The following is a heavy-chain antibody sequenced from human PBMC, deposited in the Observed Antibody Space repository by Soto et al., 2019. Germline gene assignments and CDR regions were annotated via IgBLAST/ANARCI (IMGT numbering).Heavy chain of an antibody. CDR3: ARARAHSHLYGSGSLVWFDP. CDR1: GGSISSSNW. J-gene: IGHJ5*02. D-gene: IGHD3-10*01. Sequence: PSETLSLTCAVSGGSISSSNWWSWVRQPPGKGLEWIGEIYHSGSTNYNPSLKSRVTISVDKSKNQFSLKLSSVTAADTAVYYCARARAHSHLYGSGSLVWFDPWGQGTLVTVSS. V-gene: IGHV4-4*02. CDR2: IYHSGST.